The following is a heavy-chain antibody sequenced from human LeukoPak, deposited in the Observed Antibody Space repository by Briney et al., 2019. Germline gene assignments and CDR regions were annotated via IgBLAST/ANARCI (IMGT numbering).Heavy chain of an antibody. CDR2: IIPIFGTA. V-gene: IGHV1-69*06. CDR1: GGTFSSYA. J-gene: IGHJ5*02. CDR3: ARDPYGSGNSWFDP. Sequence: SVKVSCKASGGTFSSYAISWVRQAPGQGLEWMGGIIPIFGTANYAQKFQGRVTITADKSTSTAYMELSSLRTEDTAVYYCARDPYGSGNSWFDPWGQGTLVTVSS. D-gene: IGHD3-10*01.